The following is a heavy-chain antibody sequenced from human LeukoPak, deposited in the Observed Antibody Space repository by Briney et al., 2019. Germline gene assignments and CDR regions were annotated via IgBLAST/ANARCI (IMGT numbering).Heavy chain of an antibody. CDR2: MNPNSGNT. J-gene: IGHJ6*02. D-gene: IGHD2-15*01. V-gene: IGHV1-8*01. CDR1: GYTFTSYD. CDR3: ARDEVVAASNYFGMVV. Sequence: ASVKVSCKASGYTFTSYDVNWVRQATGQGLEWMGWMNPNSGNTGLAQKFQGRVTLTRDTSLSTAYMELSNLRSDDTAVYYCARDEVVAASNYFGMVVWGQGTTVSVSS.